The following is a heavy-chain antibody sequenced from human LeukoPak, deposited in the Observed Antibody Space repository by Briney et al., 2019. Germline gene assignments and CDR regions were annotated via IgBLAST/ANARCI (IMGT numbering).Heavy chain of an antibody. CDR1: GFTFDDYA. Sequence: PGRSLRLSCAASGFTFDDYAMHWVRQAPGKGLEWVSGISWNSGSIGYADSVKGRFTISRDNAKNSLYLQMNSLRAEDTALYYCAKDISRGLDYWGQGTLVTVSS. D-gene: IGHD5-12*01. V-gene: IGHV3-9*01. CDR3: AKDISRGLDY. J-gene: IGHJ4*02. CDR2: ISWNSGSI.